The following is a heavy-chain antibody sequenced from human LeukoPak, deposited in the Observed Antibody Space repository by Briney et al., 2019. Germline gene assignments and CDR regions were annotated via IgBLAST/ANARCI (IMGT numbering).Heavy chain of an antibody. V-gene: IGHV3-9*01. J-gene: IGHJ5*02. CDR2: ISWNSDKI. CDR1: GFTFSRYS. Sequence: SLRLSCAVSGFTFSRYSLHWVRQAPGKGLEWVSGISWNSDKIGYADSVKGRFTISRDNAKNSLYLQMNSLRPEDTALYYCAKDGLYASGLGNWFDPWGQGTLVTVSS. CDR3: AKDGLYASGLGNWFDP. D-gene: IGHD3-10*01.